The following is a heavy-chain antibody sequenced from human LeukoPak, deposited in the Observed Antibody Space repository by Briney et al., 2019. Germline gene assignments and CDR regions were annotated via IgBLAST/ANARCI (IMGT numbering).Heavy chain of an antibody. Sequence: ASVKVSCKASGYTFTSYDINWVRQATGQGLEWMGWMNPNSGSTGYAQKFQGRVTMTRNTSISTAYMELSSLRSEDTAVYYCARDYYDSSGYYFDYWGQGTLVTVSS. CDR3: ARDYYDSSGYYFDY. V-gene: IGHV1-8*01. CDR1: GYTFTSYD. CDR2: MNPNSGST. J-gene: IGHJ4*02. D-gene: IGHD3-22*01.